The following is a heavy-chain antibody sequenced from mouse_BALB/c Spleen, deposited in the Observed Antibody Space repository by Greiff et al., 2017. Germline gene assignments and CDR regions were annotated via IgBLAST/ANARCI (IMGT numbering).Heavy chain of an antibody. J-gene: IGHJ4*01. CDR1: GYTFTDYN. CDR3: TRTGTGAMDY. CDR2: INPNNGGT. D-gene: IGHD4-1*01. V-gene: IGHV1-18*01. Sequence: EVQLQQSGPELVKPGASVKIPCKASGYTFTDYNMDWVKQSHGKSLEWIGDINPNNGGTIYNQKFKDKATLTVDKSSSTAYMQLSSPTSEDSAVYYCTRTGTGAMDYWGQGTSVTVSS.